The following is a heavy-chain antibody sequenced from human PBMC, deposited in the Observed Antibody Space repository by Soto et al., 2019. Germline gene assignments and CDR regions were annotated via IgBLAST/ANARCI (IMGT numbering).Heavy chain of an antibody. V-gene: IGHV3-48*03. D-gene: IGHD6-6*01. Sequence: HPGGSLRLSCAASGFTFSSYEMNWVRQAPGKGLEWVSYISSSGSTIYYADSVKGRFTISRDNAKNSLYLQMNSLRAEDTAVYYCARDKGIAAREAYYYGMDVWGQGTTVTVSS. CDR3: ARDKGIAAREAYYYGMDV. CDR1: GFTFSSYE. J-gene: IGHJ6*02. CDR2: ISSSGSTI.